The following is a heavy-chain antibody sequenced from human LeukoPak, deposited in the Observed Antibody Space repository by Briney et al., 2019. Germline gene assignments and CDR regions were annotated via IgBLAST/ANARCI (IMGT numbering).Heavy chain of an antibody. CDR1: GGTFSSYA. J-gene: IGHJ6*03. V-gene: IGHV1-69*05. CDR2: IIPIFGTA. D-gene: IGHD3-3*01. Sequence: GASVKVSCKASGGTFSSYAISWVRQAPGQGLEWMGGIIPIFGTANYAQKFQGRVTITTDESTSTAYMELSSLRSEDTAVYYCARSLYYDFWSGYYSSYYMDVWGKGTTVTVSS. CDR3: ARSLYYDFWSGYYSSYYMDV.